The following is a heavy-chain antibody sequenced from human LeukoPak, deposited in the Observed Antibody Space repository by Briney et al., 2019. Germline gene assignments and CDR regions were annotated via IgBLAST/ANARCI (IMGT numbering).Heavy chain of an antibody. CDR3: AKERGYGGYDLYYFDY. CDR1: GFTFSSYA. J-gene: IGHJ4*02. CDR2: ISGSGGSA. D-gene: IGHD5-12*01. Sequence: PGGSLRLSCAASGFTFSSYAMSWVRQAPGKGLEWVSAISGSGGSAYYADSVKGRFTISRDNSKNTLYLQMNSLRAEDTAVYYCAKERGYGGYDLYYFDYWGQGTLVTVSS. V-gene: IGHV3-23*01.